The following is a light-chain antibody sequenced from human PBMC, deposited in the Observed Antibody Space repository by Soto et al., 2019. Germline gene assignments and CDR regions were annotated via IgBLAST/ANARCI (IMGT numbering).Light chain of an antibody. J-gene: IGKJ1*01. CDR2: GAS. CDR3: QQYGSSPQT. Sequence: EIVVTQSPATLSVSPGERATLSCRASQSVSSNLAWYQQKPGQAPRLLINGASTRATGIPARFSGSGSGTDFTLTISRLEPEDFAVYYCQQYGSSPQTFGQGTKVDIK. CDR1: QSVSSN. V-gene: IGKV3-20*01.